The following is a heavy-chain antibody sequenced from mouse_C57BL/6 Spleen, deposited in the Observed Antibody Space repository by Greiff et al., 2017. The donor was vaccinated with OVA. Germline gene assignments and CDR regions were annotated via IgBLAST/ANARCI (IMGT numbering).Heavy chain of an antibody. CDR3: ARARGFLYAMDY. Sequence: DVKLQESGPGLVKPSQSLSLTCSVTGYSITSGYYWNWIRQFPGNKLEWMGYISYDGSNNYNPSLKNRISITRDTSKNQFFLKLNSVTTEDTATYYCARARGFLYAMDYWGQGTSVTVSS. V-gene: IGHV3-6*01. CDR1: GYSITSGYY. J-gene: IGHJ4*01. CDR2: ISYDGSN.